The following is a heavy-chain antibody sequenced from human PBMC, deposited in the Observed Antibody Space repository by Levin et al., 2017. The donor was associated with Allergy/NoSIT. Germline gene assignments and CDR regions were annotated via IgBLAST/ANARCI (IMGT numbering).Heavy chain of an antibody. CDR2: VSAYNGDT. D-gene: IGHD2-21*01. J-gene: IGHJ4*02. CDR1: GYYFTQFH. CDR3: TRDGHLGESLY. Sequence: ASVKVSCKASGYYFTQFHINWVRQAPGQGLEWMGWVSAYNGDTNYAQKFQGRVTVTTDTSTRTVYMELRSLRSDDTAVYYCTRDGHLGESLYWGQGTLVTVSS. V-gene: IGHV1-18*01.